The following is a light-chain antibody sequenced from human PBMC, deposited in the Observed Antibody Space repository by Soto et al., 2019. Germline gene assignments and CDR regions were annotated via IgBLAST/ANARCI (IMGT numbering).Light chain of an antibody. V-gene: IGKV3-15*01. CDR2: GAS. CDR3: QQYNNWPQT. CDR1: QSVSSN. J-gene: IGKJ2*01. Sequence: EIVMTQSPATLSVSPGERATLSCRASQSVSSNLAWYQQKPGQAPRLLIYGASTRATGIPARFSGSGSGTEFTLTLSRLQSEDFAVYYCQQYNNWPQTFGQGTKLEIK.